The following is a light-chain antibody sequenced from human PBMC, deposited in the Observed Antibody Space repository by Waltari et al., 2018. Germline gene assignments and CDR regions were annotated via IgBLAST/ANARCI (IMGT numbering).Light chain of an antibody. J-gene: IGKJ4*01. CDR2: WAS. CDR1: QSVLSSYGKNY. V-gene: IGKV4-1*01. CDR3: QQYLSSPLT. Sequence: DIVMTQSPDSLAVSLGERATINCKSSQSVLSSYGKNYLAWYQQKPGTPPKPPTYWASTREVGVPGRFRGSGFGTDFNLTISRLQGEDVAVYHCQQYLSSPLTFGGGTKVEIK.